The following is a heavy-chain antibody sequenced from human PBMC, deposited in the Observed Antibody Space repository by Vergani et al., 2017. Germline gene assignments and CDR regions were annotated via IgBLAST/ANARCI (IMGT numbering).Heavy chain of an antibody. J-gene: IGHJ3*01. CDR2: ISSSSAYI. V-gene: IGHV3-21*04. CDR3: TKGSVYYHDSAGHGYDPYTGFDL. D-gene: IGHD5-12*01. CDR1: GFTFSSYS. Sequence: EVQLVESGGGLVKPGGSLRLSCAASGFTFSSYSMNWVRQAPGKGLEWVSSISSSSAYIDYVDSIKGRFTISRDNAKNSLFLEMNSLRFEDTAVYFCTKGSVYYHDSAGHGYDPYTGFDLWGQGTLVTVSS.